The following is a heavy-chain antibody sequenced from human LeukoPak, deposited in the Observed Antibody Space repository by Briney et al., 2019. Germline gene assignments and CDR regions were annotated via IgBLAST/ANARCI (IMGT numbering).Heavy chain of an antibody. D-gene: IGHD5-18*01. CDR3: AKDIYSYGELDH. J-gene: IGHJ4*02. V-gene: IGHV3-30*02. Sequence: PGGSLRLSCAASGLTFSDYGMEWVRQAPGKGLEWVAFIRYDARNIYYADSVKARFPISRDNSKKTLYLQMTSLRAEDTAFYYCAKDIYSYGELDHWGQGTLVIVSS. CDR1: GLTFSDYG. CDR2: IRYDARNI.